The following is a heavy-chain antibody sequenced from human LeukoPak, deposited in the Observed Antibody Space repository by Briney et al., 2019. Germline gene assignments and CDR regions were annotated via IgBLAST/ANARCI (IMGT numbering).Heavy chain of an antibody. V-gene: IGHV1-18*01. CDR2: ISAYNGNT. CDR1: GYTFTSYG. J-gene: IGHJ4*02. D-gene: IGHD3-22*01. CDR3: ARAPRLIVVVITPDY. Sequence: ASVKVSCKASGYTFTSYGISWVRQAPGQGLEWMGWISAYNGNTNYAQKLQGRVTMTADTSTSTAYMELRSLRSDDTAVYYCARAPRLIVVVITPDYWGQGTLVTVS.